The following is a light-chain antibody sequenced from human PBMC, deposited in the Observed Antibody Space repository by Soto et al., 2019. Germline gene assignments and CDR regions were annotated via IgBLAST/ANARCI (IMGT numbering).Light chain of an antibody. Sequence: EIVLTQSPAILSLSPGERATLSCRASQSVSSYLAWYQQRPGQAPRLLIYDASNRATGIPARFSGSGSETDFTLTISSLEPEDFAVYYCQQRSTWPRLTFGGWTKVEI. CDR1: QSVSSY. CDR3: QQRSTWPRLT. J-gene: IGKJ4*01. CDR2: DAS. V-gene: IGKV3-11*01.